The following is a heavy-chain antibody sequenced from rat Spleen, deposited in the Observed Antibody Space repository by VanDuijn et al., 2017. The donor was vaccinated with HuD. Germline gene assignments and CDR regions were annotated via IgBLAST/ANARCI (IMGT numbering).Heavy chain of an antibody. CDR1: GFTFSDYA. Sequence: EVQLVESDGGLVQPGRSLKLSCAASGFTFSDYAMAWVRQSPKKGLEWVATIIYDGSSSYYRDSVKGRFTISRDNAESTLYLQMDSLGSEDTATYYCAKDIGGYGFDYWGQGASVTVSS. CDR2: IIYDGSSS. V-gene: IGHV5-17*01. D-gene: IGHD1-12*03. CDR3: AKDIGGYGFDY. J-gene: IGHJ4*01.